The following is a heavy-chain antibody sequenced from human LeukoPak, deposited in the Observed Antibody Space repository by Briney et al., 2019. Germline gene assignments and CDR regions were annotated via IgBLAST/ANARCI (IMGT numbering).Heavy chain of an antibody. V-gene: IGHV3-48*03. CDR3: AQDSVGVAGPDY. Sequence: QSGGSLRLSCAASGFTFSNFEMNWVRQAPGTGLEWVSYISIVDTTIYYADSVKGRFTISRDNAERSLYLQMNGLRAEDSAVYYCAQDSVGVAGPDYWGQGALVTVSS. J-gene: IGHJ4*02. D-gene: IGHD6-19*01. CDR2: ISIVDTTI. CDR1: GFTFSNFE.